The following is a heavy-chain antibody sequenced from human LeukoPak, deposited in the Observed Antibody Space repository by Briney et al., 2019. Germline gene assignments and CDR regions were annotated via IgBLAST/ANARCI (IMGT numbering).Heavy chain of an antibody. CDR1: GLTFSSYW. CDR3: ARLDYRSLWGFDY. V-gene: IGHV3-7*01. J-gene: IGHJ4*02. CDR2: IKQDGSEK. D-gene: IGHD6-6*01. Sequence: GGSLRLSCAASGLTFSSYWMSWVRKAPGKGLGWVANIKQDGSEKYYVDSVKGRFTISRDNAKNSLYLQINSLRAEDTAVYYCARLDYRSLWGFDYWGQGTLVTVSS.